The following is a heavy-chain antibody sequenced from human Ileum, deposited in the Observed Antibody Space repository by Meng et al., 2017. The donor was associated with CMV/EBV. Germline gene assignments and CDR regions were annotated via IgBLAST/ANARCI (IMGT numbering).Heavy chain of an antibody. J-gene: IGHJ5*02. CDR1: GGTFSSYT. D-gene: IGHD2-2*01. V-gene: IGHV1-69*04. CDR2: IIPNLGIA. Sequence: SVKVSCKASGGTFSSYTISWVRQAPGQGLEWMGRIIPNLGIANYAQKFQGRVTITTDKSTSTAYMELSSLRSEDTAVYYCAREPPIRIVAVPAALFSWFDPWGQGTLVTVSS. CDR3: AREPPIRIVAVPAALFSWFDP.